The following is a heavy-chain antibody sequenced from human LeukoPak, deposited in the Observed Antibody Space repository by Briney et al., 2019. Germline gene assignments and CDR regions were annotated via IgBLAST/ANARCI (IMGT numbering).Heavy chain of an antibody. CDR1: GFTFSNAW. V-gene: IGHV3-15*01. Sequence: GGSLRLSCAASGFTFSNAWMSWVRQAPGKGLEWVGRIKSKTDGGTTDYAAPVKGRFTISRDDSKNTLYLQMNSLKTEDTAVYYCTTDLGWRYDFWSGYPPVNDYWGQGTLVTVSS. CDR2: IKSKTDGGTT. D-gene: IGHD3-3*01. J-gene: IGHJ4*02. CDR3: TTDLGWRYDFWSGYPPVNDY.